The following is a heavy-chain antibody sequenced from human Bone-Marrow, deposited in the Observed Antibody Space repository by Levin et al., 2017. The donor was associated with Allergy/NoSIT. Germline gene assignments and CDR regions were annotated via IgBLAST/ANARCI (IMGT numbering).Heavy chain of an antibody. Sequence: PGGSLRLSCAASGFTFNKYAMTWVRQAPGKGLEWVSSVSGHSGTVKYADYVRGRFTISRDNAKNTLYLDMNSLRVEDTAVYYCAKDTVVVPAAMAYFDQWGQGTLVTVSS. CDR3: AKDTVVVPAAMAYFDQ. CDR2: VSGHSGTV. CDR1: GFTFNKYA. D-gene: IGHD2-2*01. V-gene: IGHV3-23*01. J-gene: IGHJ4*02.